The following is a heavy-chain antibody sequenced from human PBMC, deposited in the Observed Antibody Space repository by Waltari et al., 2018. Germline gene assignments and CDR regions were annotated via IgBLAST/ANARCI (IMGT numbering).Heavy chain of an antibody. J-gene: IGHJ3*02. CDR1: GFTFDDYA. D-gene: IGHD6-25*01. CDR3: AKGQRGYAFDI. Sequence: EVQLVESGGVVVQPGGSLRLSWAASGFTFDDYAMHWVRQAPGKGLEWVSLISWDGGSTYYADSVKGRFTISRDNSKNSLYLQMNSLRAEDTALYYCAKGQRGYAFDIWGQGTMVTVSS. CDR2: ISWDGGST. V-gene: IGHV3-43D*03.